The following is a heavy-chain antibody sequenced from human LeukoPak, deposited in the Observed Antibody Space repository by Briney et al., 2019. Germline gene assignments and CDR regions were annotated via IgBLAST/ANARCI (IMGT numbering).Heavy chain of an antibody. CDR3: ARHSSTSRGYFDY. J-gene: IGHJ4*02. CDR1: GGSITSNSYY. V-gene: IGHV4-39*01. Sequence: PSETLSLTCTVSGGSITSNSYYWGWIRQPPGKGLEWIGSIFHSGSTYDNPSLRSRVTESVDTSKNQFSLKLSSATAADTAVYYCARHSSTSRGYFDYWGQGTLVTVSS. CDR2: IFHSGST.